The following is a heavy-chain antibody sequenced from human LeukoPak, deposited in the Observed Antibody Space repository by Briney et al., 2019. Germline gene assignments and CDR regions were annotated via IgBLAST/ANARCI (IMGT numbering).Heavy chain of an antibody. V-gene: IGHV4-59*01. CDR1: GGSISSYH. CDR2: IYHSGST. Sequence: PETLSLTCTVSGGSISSYHWSWIRQPPGKGLEWIGYIYHSGSTNYNPSLKSRVTMSVDTSKNQFSLKLRSVTAADTAVYYCANGGYCSVTSCYPKWFDPWGQGTLVTVSS. J-gene: IGHJ5*02. D-gene: IGHD2-2*01. CDR3: ANGGYCSVTSCYPKWFDP.